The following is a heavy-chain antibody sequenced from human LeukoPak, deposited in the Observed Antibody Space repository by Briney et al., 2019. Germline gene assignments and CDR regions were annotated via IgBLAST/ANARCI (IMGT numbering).Heavy chain of an antibody. D-gene: IGHD3-22*01. J-gene: IGHJ4*02. CDR3: ARMGSSGYYEY. CDR2: IKGDGSEK. V-gene: IGHV3-7*01. CDR1: EFTFSSDW. Sequence: PGGSLTLSCAAFEFTFSSDWMCWVRQAPGKGLEWVANIKGDGSEKYYVDSVKGRFTISRDNAKNSLYLQMNSLRVEDTALYYCARMGSSGYYEYWGQGTQVTVSS.